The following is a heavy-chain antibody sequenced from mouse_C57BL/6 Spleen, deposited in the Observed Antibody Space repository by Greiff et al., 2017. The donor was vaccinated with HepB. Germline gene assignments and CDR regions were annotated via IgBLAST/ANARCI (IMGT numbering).Heavy chain of an antibody. CDR1: GYSFTGYY. CDR2: INPSTGGT. J-gene: IGHJ4*01. V-gene: IGHV1-42*01. Sequence: EVKLMESGPELVKPGASVKISCKASGYSFTGYYMNWVKQSPEKSLEWIGEINPSTGGTTYNQKFKAKATLTVDKSSSTAYMQLSSLTTEDSAIYYCARWLRDAMDYWGQGTSVTVSS. CDR3: ARWLRDAMDY. D-gene: IGHD2-2*01.